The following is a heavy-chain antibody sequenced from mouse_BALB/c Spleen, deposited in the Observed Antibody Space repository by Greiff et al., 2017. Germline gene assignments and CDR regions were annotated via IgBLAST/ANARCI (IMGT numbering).Heavy chain of an antibody. V-gene: IGHV1-4*01. Sequence: QVQLKQSGAELARPGASVKMSCKASGYTFTSYTMHWVKQRPGQGLEWIGYINPSSGYTNYNQKFKDKATLTADKSSSTAYMQLSSLTSEDSAVYYCARSWLLEGYFDYWGQGTTLTVSS. D-gene: IGHD2-3*01. J-gene: IGHJ2*01. CDR2: INPSSGYT. CDR3: ARSWLLEGYFDY. CDR1: GYTFTSYT.